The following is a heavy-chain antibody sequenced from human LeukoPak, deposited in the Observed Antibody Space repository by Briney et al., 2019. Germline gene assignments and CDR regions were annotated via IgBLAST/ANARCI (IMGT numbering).Heavy chain of an antibody. CDR1: GGSFSGYY. V-gene: IGHV4-34*01. J-gene: IGHJ5*02. Sequence: SETLSLTCAVYGGSFSGYYWSWIRQPPGKGLEWIGEINHSGSTNYNPSLKSRVTISVDTSKNQFSLKLSSVTAADTAVYYCARGRIAARPNWFDPWGQGTLVTVSS. D-gene: IGHD6-6*01. CDR3: ARGRIAARPNWFDP. CDR2: INHSGST.